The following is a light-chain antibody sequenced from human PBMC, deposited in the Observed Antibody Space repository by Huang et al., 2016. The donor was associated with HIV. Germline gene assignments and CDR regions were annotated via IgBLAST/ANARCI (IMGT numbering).Light chain of an antibody. J-gene: IGKJ4*01. Sequence: EIVMTQSPNFKSVTQKEKVPITGRASQRIVSSLHWYQQKPDQPPKLLINYASQSFSAVPSRFSGSGSGTDVTLTINSLEAEDAATYYCHQSSTLPHTFGGGTKVEIK. CDR2: YAS. CDR1: QRIVSS. V-gene: IGKV6-21*01. CDR3: HQSSTLPHT.